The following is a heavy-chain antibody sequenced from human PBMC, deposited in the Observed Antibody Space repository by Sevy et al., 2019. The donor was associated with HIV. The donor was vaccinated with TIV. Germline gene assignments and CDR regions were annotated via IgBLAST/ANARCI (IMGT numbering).Heavy chain of an antibody. CDR2: ISYDGSNK. J-gene: IGHJ6*02. CDR1: GFTFSSYG. Sequence: GGSLRLSCAASGFTFSSYGMHWVRQAPGKGLEWVAVISYDGSNKYYADSVKGRFTISRDNSKNTLYLQMNSLRAEDTAVDYCAKEAVGSGYSSSWYRGAGYYYYGMDVWGQGTTVTVSS. D-gene: IGHD6-13*01. CDR3: AKEAVGSGYSSSWYRGAGYYYYGMDV. V-gene: IGHV3-30*18.